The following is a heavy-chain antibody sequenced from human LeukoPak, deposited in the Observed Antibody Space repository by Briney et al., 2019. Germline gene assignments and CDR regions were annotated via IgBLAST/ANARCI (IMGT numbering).Heavy chain of an antibody. CDR2: IKNDGAVK. Sequence: GGSLRLSCAASGFTFSSYAMTWVRQAPGKGLEWVANIKNDGAVKNYVDSVKGRFTISRDNAKNSLYLQMNSLRAEDTAVYYCARGRSDYYDSSGYYPYGGFYFDYWGQGTLVTVSS. D-gene: IGHD3-22*01. J-gene: IGHJ4*02. CDR3: ARGRSDYYDSSGYYPYGGFYFDY. V-gene: IGHV3-7*01. CDR1: GFTFSSYA.